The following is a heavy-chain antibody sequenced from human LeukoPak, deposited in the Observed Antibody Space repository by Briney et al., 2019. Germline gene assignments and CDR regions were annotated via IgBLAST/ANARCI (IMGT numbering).Heavy chain of an antibody. D-gene: IGHD2-15*01. CDR2: IYSSGTT. J-gene: IGHJ3*02. V-gene: IGHV4-61*02. CDR3: ARDPTDIVVVVVEGAFDI. Sequence: SQTLSLTCTVSGGSFSTDYYYWSWIRQPAGRGLEWIGRIYSSGTTKYNPSLKSRVTISIDMSKNQFSLKLSPVTAADTAVYYCARDPTDIVVVVVEGAFDIWGQGTMVTVSS. CDR1: GGSFSTDYYY.